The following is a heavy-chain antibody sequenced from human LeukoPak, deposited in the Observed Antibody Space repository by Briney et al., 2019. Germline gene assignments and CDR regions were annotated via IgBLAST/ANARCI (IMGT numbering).Heavy chain of an antibody. V-gene: IGHV4-31*03. Sequence: PSQTLSLTCTVSGGSISSGGYYWSWIRQHPGKGLEWIGYIYYSGSTYYNPSLKSRVTISVDTSKNQLSLKLSSVTAADTAVYYCARGGAYYDSSGLHYWGQGTLVTVSS. CDR1: GGSISSGGYY. J-gene: IGHJ4*02. CDR3: ARGGAYYDSSGLHY. D-gene: IGHD3-22*01. CDR2: IYYSGST.